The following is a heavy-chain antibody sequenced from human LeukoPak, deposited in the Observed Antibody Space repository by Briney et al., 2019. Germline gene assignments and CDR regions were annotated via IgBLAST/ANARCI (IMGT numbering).Heavy chain of an antibody. CDR3: AKDSAVSGSYPDASDI. Sequence: GGSLRLSCAASGFTFSSYGMHWVRQAPGKGLEWVAVISYDGSNKYYADSVKGRFTISRDNSKNTLYLQMNSLRAEDTAVYYCAKDSAVSGSYPDASDIWGQGTMVTVSS. CDR2: ISYDGSNK. CDR1: GFTFSSYG. D-gene: IGHD1-26*01. V-gene: IGHV3-30*18. J-gene: IGHJ3*02.